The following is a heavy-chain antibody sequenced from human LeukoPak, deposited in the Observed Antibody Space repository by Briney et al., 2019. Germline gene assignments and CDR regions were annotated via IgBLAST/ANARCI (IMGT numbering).Heavy chain of an antibody. D-gene: IGHD6-19*01. CDR1: GGSISSYY. Sequence: PSETLSLTCTVSGGSISSYYWSWIRQPPGKGLEWIGYIYYSGSTNYNPSLKSRVTISVDTSKNQFSLKLSSVTAADTAVYYCAARHSGWYGLSWFDPWGQGTLVTVSS. V-gene: IGHV4-59*01. CDR2: IYYSGST. CDR3: AARHSGWYGLSWFDP. J-gene: IGHJ5*02.